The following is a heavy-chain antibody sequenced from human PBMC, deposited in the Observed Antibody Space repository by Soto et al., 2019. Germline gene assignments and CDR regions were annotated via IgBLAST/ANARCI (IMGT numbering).Heavy chain of an antibody. D-gene: IGHD6-19*01. Sequence: QVQLVQSGAEVKKPGASVKVSCKASGYTFTSYGISWVRQAPGQGLEWMGWISAYNGNTNYAQKLQGRVTITTDTSTSTAYMELRSLRSDDTAVYYCARDREPGYSSGWYSGDAFDIWGQGTMVTVSS. CDR3: ARDREPGYSSGWYSGDAFDI. V-gene: IGHV1-18*01. CDR1: GYTFTSYG. CDR2: ISAYNGNT. J-gene: IGHJ3*02.